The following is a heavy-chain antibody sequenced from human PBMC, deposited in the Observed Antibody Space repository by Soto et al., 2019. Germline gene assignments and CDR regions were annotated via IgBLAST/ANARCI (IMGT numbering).Heavy chain of an antibody. CDR1: GFTFSKFA. V-gene: IGHV3-64*01. CDR3: ARCFEGSGSYYQPLYFDY. D-gene: IGHD3-10*01. CDR2: ISSSGGSM. Sequence: EVQLVESGGGLVQPGGSVRLSCAASGFTFSKFAMHWVRQAPGKVLEHVSAISSSGGSMYCVNAVKGRFSISRDNFRNILYLQVDSLRADDTAVYYCARCFEGSGSYYQPLYFDYWGQGTLVTVS. J-gene: IGHJ4*02.